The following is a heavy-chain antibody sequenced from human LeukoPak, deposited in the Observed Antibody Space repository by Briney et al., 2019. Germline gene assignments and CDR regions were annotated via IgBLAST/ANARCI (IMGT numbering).Heavy chain of an antibody. CDR3: ARVAPYYYDSSGYGVDY. J-gene: IGHJ4*02. CDR1: GYTFTSYY. Sequence: ASVKVSCKASGYTFTSYYMHWVRQAPGQGLEWMGIINPSGGTNYAQKFQGRVTMTRDTSISTAYMELSRLRSDDTAVYYCARVAPYYYDSSGYGVDYWGQGTLVTVSS. D-gene: IGHD3-22*01. V-gene: IGHV1-2*02. CDR2: INPSGGT.